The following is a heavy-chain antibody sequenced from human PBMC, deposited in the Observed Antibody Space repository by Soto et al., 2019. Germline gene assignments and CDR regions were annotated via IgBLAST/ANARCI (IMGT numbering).Heavy chain of an antibody. J-gene: IGHJ4*02. CDR1: GFTFSSYS. CDR3: ARDRGAVAGTRTYFDY. D-gene: IGHD6-19*01. Sequence: GGSLRLSCAASGFTFSSYSMNWVRQAPGKGLEWVSYISSSSSTIYYADSVKGRFTISRDNAKNSLYLQMNSLRDEDTAVYYCARDRGAVAGTRTYFDYWGQGTLVTVSS. V-gene: IGHV3-48*02. CDR2: ISSSSSTI.